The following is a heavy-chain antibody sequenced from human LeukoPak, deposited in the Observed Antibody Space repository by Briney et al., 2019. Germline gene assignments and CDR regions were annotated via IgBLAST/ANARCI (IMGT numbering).Heavy chain of an antibody. D-gene: IGHD3/OR15-3a*01. CDR1: GFIFTNYA. V-gene: IGHV3-30*04. CDR3: ARVGDSEDWSSHY. J-gene: IGHJ4*02. Sequence: GGSLRLSCAASGFIFTNYAMRWVRQAPDKGLEWLTVVSYDTRKIDYADSVKGRFTISRDNSKNTLYLQMNSLTTEDTAVYYCARVGDSEDWSSHYWGQGTLVTVSS. CDR2: VSYDTRKI.